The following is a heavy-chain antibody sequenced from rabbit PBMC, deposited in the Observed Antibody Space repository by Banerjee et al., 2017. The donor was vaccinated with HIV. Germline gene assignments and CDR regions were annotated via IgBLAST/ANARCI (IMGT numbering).Heavy chain of an antibody. J-gene: IGHJ4*01. Sequence: QSLEESGGDLVKPGASLTLTCTASGFTFSPNYWMCWVRQAPGKGLEWIACIYSSNGDIGYASWAKGRFTISKTSSTTVTLQMTSLTAADTATYFCARDVRDTILNTDLWGPGTLVTVS. CDR2: IYSSNGDI. CDR1: GFTFSPNYW. D-gene: IGHD2-1*01. CDR3: ARDVRDTILNTDL. V-gene: IGHV1S40*01.